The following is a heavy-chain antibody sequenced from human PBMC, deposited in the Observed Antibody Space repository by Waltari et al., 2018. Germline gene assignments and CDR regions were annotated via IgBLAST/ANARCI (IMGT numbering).Heavy chain of an antibody. D-gene: IGHD1-26*01. V-gene: IGHV3-30*02. Sequence: QVQLVESGGGVVQPGGSLRLSCAASGFTFCSYGMHWVRQAPGKGLEWVAFILSDGSNKFYAASVKGRFTISRDNSKNTLYLQVNSLRAEDTAVYYCAKDRRIVGVPGGGFDPWGQGTLVTVSS. J-gene: IGHJ5*02. CDR3: AKDRRIVGVPGGGFDP. CDR2: ILSDGSNK. CDR1: GFTFCSYG.